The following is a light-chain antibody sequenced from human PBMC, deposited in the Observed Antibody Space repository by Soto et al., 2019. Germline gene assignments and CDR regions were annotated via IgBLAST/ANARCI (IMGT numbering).Light chain of an antibody. CDR1: SSNIGSNT. CDR2: SNN. J-gene: IGLJ1*01. CDR3: AAWDDRLNGFYV. Sequence: QSVLTQPPSASGTPGQRVTISCSGSSSNIGSNTVNWYQQLPGTAPKLLIYSNNQRPSGVPDRFSGSTSGTSASLAISGLQPEVVADYYCAAWDDRLNGFYVFGTGTKVTVL. V-gene: IGLV1-44*01.